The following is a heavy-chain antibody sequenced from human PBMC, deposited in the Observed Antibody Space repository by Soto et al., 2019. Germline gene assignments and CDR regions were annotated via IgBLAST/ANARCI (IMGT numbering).Heavy chain of an antibody. J-gene: IGHJ4*02. CDR3: ARDVHYYGSGSYYTPFDY. V-gene: IGHV4-34*01. CDR2: INHSGST. D-gene: IGHD3-10*01. CDR1: GGSFSGYY. Sequence: SETLSLTCAVYGGSFSGYYWSWIRQPPGKGLEWIGEINHSGSTNYNPSLKSRVTISVDTPKNQFSLKLSSVTAADTAVYYCARDVHYYGSGSYYTPFDYWGQGTLVTV.